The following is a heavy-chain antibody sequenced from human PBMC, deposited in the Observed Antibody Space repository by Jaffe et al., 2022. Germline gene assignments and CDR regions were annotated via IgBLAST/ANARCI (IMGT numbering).Heavy chain of an antibody. V-gene: IGHV1-2*02. J-gene: IGHJ4*02. CDR1: GYTFTGYY. CDR2: INPNSGGT. Sequence: QVQLVQSGAEVKKPGASVKVSCKASGYTFTGYYMHWVRQAPGQGLEWMGWINPNSGGTNYAQKFQGRVTMTRDTSISTAYMELSRLRSDDTAVYYCARGTHGSSWRNPSLDYWGQGTLVTVSS. CDR3: ARGTHGSSWRNPSLDY. D-gene: IGHD6-13*01.